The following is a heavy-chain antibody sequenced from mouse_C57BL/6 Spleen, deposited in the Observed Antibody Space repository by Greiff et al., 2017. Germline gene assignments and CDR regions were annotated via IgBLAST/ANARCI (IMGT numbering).Heavy chain of an antibody. V-gene: IGHV6-3*01. CDR3: TGGYGSSPWFAY. CDR2: IRLKSDNYAK. CDR1: GFTFSNYW. J-gene: IGHJ3*01. D-gene: IGHD1-1*01. Sequence: EVQLVESGGGLVQPGGSMKLSCVASGFTFSNYWMNWVRQSPEKGLEWVAQIRLKSDNYAKHYAESVKVRFTISRDDSTSSVYLQMNNLRAEYTGIDYCTGGYGSSPWFAYWGQGTLVTVSA.